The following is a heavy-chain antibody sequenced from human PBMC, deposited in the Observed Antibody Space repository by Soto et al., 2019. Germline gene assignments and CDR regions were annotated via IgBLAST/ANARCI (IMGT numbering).Heavy chain of an antibody. CDR2: ISSSGTTI. Sequence: QLQLVESGGGFVKPGGSLRLSCAASGFTFSDYYMSWVRQAPGKGLEWVSYISSSGTTIYYADSVKGRFTISRDNAKNSLYLQMISLSADNTAVYYCVRMAVGTSRYYRGMDVWGQGTTVTVSS. J-gene: IGHJ6*02. D-gene: IGHD1-26*01. CDR3: VRMAVGTSRYYRGMDV. V-gene: IGHV3-11*01. CDR1: GFTFSDYY.